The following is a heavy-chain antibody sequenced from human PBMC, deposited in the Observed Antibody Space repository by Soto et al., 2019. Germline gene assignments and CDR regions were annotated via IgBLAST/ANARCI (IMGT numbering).Heavy chain of an antibody. Sequence: PGESLKISCTGVGYSFTSYWVGWVRQRPGKGLEWMGIIYPGDSETRYSPSLEGQVTISVDKSITTAYLQWSSLKASDTGMYYCARGYCTTTICDPWFDPWGQGTLVTVSS. V-gene: IGHV5-51*01. CDR1: GYSFTSYW. CDR2: IYPGDSET. CDR3: ARGYCTTTICDPWFDP. J-gene: IGHJ5*02. D-gene: IGHD2-2*01.